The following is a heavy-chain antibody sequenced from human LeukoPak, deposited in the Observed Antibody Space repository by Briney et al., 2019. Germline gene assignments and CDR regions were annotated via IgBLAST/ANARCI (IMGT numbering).Heavy chain of an antibody. D-gene: IGHD1-26*01. CDR2: IYYSGST. J-gene: IGHJ4*02. CDR3: ARSWSYSGRRYYFDY. V-gene: IGHV4-59*08. CDR1: VGSLSSYY. Sequence: SETLSLTCTVSVGSLSSYYWSWIRQPPGKGLEWIGYIYYSGSTNYNPSLKSRVTISVDTSKNQCSLKLSSVTAADTAVYYCARSWSYSGRRYYFDYWGQGTLVTVSS.